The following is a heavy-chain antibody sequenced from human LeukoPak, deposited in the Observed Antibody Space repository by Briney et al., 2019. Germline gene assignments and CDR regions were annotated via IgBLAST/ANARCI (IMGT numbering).Heavy chain of an antibody. Sequence: GGSLRLSCAASGFTFSSYNMNWVRQAPGKGLEWISYISSSSSTIFYVDSVKGRFTISRDNAKNSLYLQMNSLRAEDTAVYYCARELYSSGWFDYWGQGTLVTVSS. CDR1: GFTFSSYN. V-gene: IGHV3-48*01. D-gene: IGHD6-19*01. CDR2: ISSSSSTI. J-gene: IGHJ4*02. CDR3: ARELYSSGWFDY.